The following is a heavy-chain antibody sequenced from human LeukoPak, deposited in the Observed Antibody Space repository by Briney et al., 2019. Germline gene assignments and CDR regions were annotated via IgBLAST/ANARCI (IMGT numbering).Heavy chain of an antibody. D-gene: IGHD1/OR15-1a*01. V-gene: IGHV3-21*01. CDR2: ISSRGDST. J-gene: IGHJ4*02. Sequence: PGGSLRLSCAASGFIFSNYAMSWVRQVPGRGLEWVSTISSRGDSTYVADSVKGRFTISRDNAKNSLYLQMNSLRAEDTAVYYCARDLTEQLTDYWGQGTLVTVSS. CDR3: ARDLTEQLTDY. CDR1: GFIFSNYA.